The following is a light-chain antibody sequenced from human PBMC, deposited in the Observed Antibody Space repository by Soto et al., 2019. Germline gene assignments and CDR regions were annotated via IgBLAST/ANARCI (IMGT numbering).Light chain of an antibody. J-gene: IGKJ5*01. Sequence: EIVLTQSPATLSLSPGERATLSCRASQSVSSYLAWYQQKPGQAPRLLIYDASNRATGIPARFSGSGSGTDFTLTISSLEPEDCAVYYCQQRSTWPITFGQGTRLEIK. CDR2: DAS. CDR1: QSVSSY. V-gene: IGKV3-11*01. CDR3: QQRSTWPIT.